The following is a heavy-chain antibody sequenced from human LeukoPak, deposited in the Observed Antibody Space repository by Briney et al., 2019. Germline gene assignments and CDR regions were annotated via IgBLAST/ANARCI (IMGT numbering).Heavy chain of an antibody. J-gene: IGHJ4*02. CDR3: ARQGVRYRHYFDY. Sequence: SETLSLTCTVSGDSISSGYYWGWIRQPPGKGLEWIGSIYHSGSTYYNPSLKSRVTISVDTSKNQFSLKLSSVTAADTAVYYCARQGVRYRHYFDYWGQGTLVTVSS. CDR2: IYHSGST. CDR1: GDSISSGYY. V-gene: IGHV4-38-2*02. D-gene: IGHD3-9*01.